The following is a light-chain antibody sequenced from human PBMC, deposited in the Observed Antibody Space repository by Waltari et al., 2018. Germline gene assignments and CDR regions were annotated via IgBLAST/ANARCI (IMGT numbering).Light chain of an antibody. V-gene: IGKV3-20*01. CDR2: DAS. CDR1: ENVKDL. Sequence: EVLLTHSPGTLSLSPGDRAILSCRASENVKDLLAWYQQKPGQAPRLLIYDASTRATGIPDRFSGSGSGTDFTLTISRLEAGDFALYYCQQYRMTPVTFGRGTMVEIK. CDR3: QQYRMTPVT. J-gene: IGKJ2*01.